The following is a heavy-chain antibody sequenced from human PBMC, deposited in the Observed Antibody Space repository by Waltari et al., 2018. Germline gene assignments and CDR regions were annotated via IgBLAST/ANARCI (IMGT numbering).Heavy chain of an antibody. CDR3: ARDLTVGYSSGYSGY. CDR2: ISAYNGNT. Sequence: QVQLVQSGSEVKKPEASVKVSCKASGYTFRRYGIRWVLQAPGQGLEWMGCISAYNGNTKYAQKFQGRVTMTTDTSTSTAYMELRSLRSDDTAVYYCARDLTVGYSSGYSGYWGQGTLVTVSS. D-gene: IGHD3-22*01. CDR1: GYTFRRYG. J-gene: IGHJ4*02. V-gene: IGHV1-18*01.